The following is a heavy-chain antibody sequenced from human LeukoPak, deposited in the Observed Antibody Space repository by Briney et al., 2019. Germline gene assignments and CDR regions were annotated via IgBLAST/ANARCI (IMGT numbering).Heavy chain of an antibody. Sequence: GGSLRLPCAASGFPSSSYWRHWARQVPGKGLVWVSRINSDGSSTSYADSVKGRFTISRDNAKNTLYLQMNSLRAEDTAVYYCARGSRSWPADYWGQGTLVTVSS. CDR1: GFPSSSYW. D-gene: IGHD6-13*01. CDR3: ARGSRSWPADY. J-gene: IGHJ4*02. V-gene: IGHV3-74*01. CDR2: INSDGSST.